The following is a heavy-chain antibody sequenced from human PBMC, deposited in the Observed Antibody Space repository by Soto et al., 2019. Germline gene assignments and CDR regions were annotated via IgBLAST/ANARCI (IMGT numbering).Heavy chain of an antibody. D-gene: IGHD4-17*01. V-gene: IGHV3-7*01. CDR1: GFTFSSYW. J-gene: IGHJ1*01. CDR3: ARDLIPDYGDYGYFQH. CDR2: IKQGGSEK. Sequence: EVQLVESGGGLVQPGGSLRLSCAASGFTFSSYWMSWVRQAPGKGLEWVANIKQGGSEKYYVDSVKSRFTSSRDNAKKSLYLQLNTLRGEDTAVYYCARDLIPDYGDYGYFQHRGQGTLVTVSS.